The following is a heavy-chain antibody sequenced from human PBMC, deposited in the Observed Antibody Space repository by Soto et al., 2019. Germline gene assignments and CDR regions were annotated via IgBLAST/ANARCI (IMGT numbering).Heavy chain of an antibody. CDR2: ISYDGSNK. V-gene: IGHV3-30-3*01. J-gene: IGHJ6*02. Sequence: GGSLRLSCAASGFTFSSYAMHWVRQAPGKGLEWVAVISYDGSNKYYADSVKGRFTISRDNSKNTLYLQMNSLRAEDTAVYYCAREGPYCISTSCYYYGMDVWGQGTTVTVS. D-gene: IGHD2-2*01. CDR3: AREGPYCISTSCYYYGMDV. CDR1: GFTFSSYA.